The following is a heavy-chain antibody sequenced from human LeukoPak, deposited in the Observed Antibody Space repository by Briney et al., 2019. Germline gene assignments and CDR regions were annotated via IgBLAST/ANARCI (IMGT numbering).Heavy chain of an antibody. CDR2: ISSSSSYK. Sequence: PGGSLRLSCAASAFTFSSYSMKWVRQAPGKGLEWVSSISSSSSYKYYADSVKGRFTISRDNAKNSLYLQMNSLRAEDTAVYYCAREGYSSGWFDAFDIWGQGTMVTVSS. CDR3: AREGYSSGWFDAFDI. CDR1: AFTFSSYS. D-gene: IGHD6-19*01. V-gene: IGHV3-21*01. J-gene: IGHJ3*02.